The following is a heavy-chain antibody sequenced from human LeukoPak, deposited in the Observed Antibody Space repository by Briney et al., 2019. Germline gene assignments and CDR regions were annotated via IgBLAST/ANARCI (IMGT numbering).Heavy chain of an antibody. CDR2: TYYRSKWSN. CDR3: ARSRDITTTGTNALDI. CDR1: GDSVSSNSAA. V-gene: IGHV6-1*01. J-gene: IGHJ3*02. Sequence: SQTLSLTCAISGDSVSSNSAAWNWIRQSPSRGLEWLGRTYYRSKWSNDYVVSVRSRITINPDTSKNQFSLQLNSVTPEDTAVYYCARSRDITTTGTNALDIWGQGTTVTVSS. D-gene: IGHD1-1*01.